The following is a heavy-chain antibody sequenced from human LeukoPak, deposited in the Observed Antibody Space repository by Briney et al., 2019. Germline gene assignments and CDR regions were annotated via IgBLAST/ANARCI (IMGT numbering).Heavy chain of an antibody. CDR3: AKAMSTDHYDSKGFYRVDFDS. D-gene: IGHD3-22*01. V-gene: IGHV3-23*01. Sequence: GGSLRLSCAASGLTFCTYAMSGVRHAPGEGLECGSALSNSGGNGRTTYFADSVKGRFSISRDNSKSTLYLQLSSLTAEDPAVYYCAKAMSTDHYDSKGFYRVDFDSWGQGTLVTVSS. CDR1: GLTFCTYA. CDR2: LSNSGGNGRTT. J-gene: IGHJ4*02.